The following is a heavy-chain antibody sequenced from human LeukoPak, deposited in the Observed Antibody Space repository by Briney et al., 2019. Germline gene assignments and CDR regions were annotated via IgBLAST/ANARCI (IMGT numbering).Heavy chain of an antibody. V-gene: IGHV3-23*01. J-gene: IGHJ4*02. CDR1: GFTFSSYA. CDR2: ISGSDGST. Sequence: GGSLRLSCAASGFTFSSYAMSWVRQAPGKGLEWVSAISGSDGSTYYADSVKGRFTISRDNSKNTLYLQMNSLRAEDTAVYYCASPFYDFWSGYYTRSFDYWGQGTLVTVSS. CDR3: ASPFYDFWSGYYTRSFDY. D-gene: IGHD3-3*01.